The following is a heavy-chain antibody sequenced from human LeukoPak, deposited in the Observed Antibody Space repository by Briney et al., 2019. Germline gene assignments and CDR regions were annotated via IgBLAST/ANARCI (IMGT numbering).Heavy chain of an antibody. D-gene: IGHD1-1*01. CDR2: ITGGSTTI. V-gene: IGHV3-48*01. CDR1: GFTFRSYN. CDR3: AKEYGYDYNYFYSMDV. J-gene: IGHJ6*03. Sequence: GGSLRLSCAASGFTFRSYNMNWVRQAPGKGLEWVSYITGGSTTIYYADSVKGRFTISRDNSKNTVYLQMNSLRAEDTAVYFCAKEYGYDYNYFYSMDVWGKGTTVTISS.